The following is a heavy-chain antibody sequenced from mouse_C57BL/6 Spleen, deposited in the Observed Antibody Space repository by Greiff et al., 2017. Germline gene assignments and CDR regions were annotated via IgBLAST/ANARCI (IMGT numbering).Heavy chain of an antibody. CDR3: ARHGDYYYGSSYEGYFDD. Sequence: EVKLVESGGGLVQPGGSLKLSCAASGFTFSDYYMYWVRQTPEKRLEWVAYISNGGGSTYYPDTVKGRFTISRDNAKNTLYLQMSRLKSEDTAMYYCARHGDYYYGSSYEGYFDDWGQGTTLTVSS. D-gene: IGHD1-1*01. CDR1: GFTFSDYY. V-gene: IGHV5-12*01. CDR2: ISNGGGST. J-gene: IGHJ2*01.